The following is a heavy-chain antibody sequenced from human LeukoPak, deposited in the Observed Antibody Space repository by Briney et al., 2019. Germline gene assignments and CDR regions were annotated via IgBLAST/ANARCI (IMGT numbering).Heavy chain of an antibody. Sequence: GGSLRLSCAASGFTFEDHGGTWVRQVPGKGLEWVAGINWDGGSTGYADFVKGRFTISRDNAKNSLFLQMNSLRTENTALYYCAKGGPTYYYGSGDYFDYWGQGTLVTVSS. CDR1: GFTFEDHG. CDR3: AKGGPTYYYGSGDYFDY. V-gene: IGHV3-20*04. J-gene: IGHJ4*02. CDR2: INWDGGST. D-gene: IGHD3-10*01.